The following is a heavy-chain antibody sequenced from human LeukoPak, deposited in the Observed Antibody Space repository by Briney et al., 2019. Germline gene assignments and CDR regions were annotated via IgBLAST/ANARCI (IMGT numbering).Heavy chain of an antibody. J-gene: IGHJ3*02. CDR1: GFTFSSYS. V-gene: IGHV3-21*01. CDR2: ISSSSSYI. Sequence: GGSLRLSCAASGFTFSSYSMNWVRQAPGKGLEWVSSISSSSSYIYYAGSVKGRFTISRDNAKNSLYLQMNSLRAEDTAVYYCARVVYGSIDAFDIWGQGTMVTVSS. D-gene: IGHD6-6*01. CDR3: ARVVYGSIDAFDI.